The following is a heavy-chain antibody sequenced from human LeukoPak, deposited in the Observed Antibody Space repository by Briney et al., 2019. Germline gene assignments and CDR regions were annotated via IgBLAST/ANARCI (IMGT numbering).Heavy chain of an antibody. J-gene: IGHJ4*02. V-gene: IGHV3-30*18. CDR3: AKDRRDGYNYIDY. D-gene: IGHD5-24*01. CDR1: GFTFSSYG. Sequence: GGSLRLSCAASGFTFSSYGMHWVRQAPGKGLEWVAVISYDGSNKYYADSAKGRFTISRDNSKNTLYLQMNSLRAEDTAVYYCAKDRRDGYNYIDYWGQGTLVTVSS. CDR2: ISYDGSNK.